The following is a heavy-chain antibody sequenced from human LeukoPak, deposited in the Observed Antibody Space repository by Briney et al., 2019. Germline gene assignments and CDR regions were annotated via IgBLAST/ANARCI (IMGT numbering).Heavy chain of an antibody. J-gene: IGHJ6*03. CDR2: IIPISGTT. CDR3: ASRFTARQLVPADYYHMDV. D-gene: IGHD6-13*01. CDR1: GVSFRDFT. Sequence: SVKVSCKATGVSFRDFTINWVRQAPGQGLEWMGAIIPISGTTNYAQRLQGRVTLTMDDSATTAFMEMSSLRSEDTAVYYCASRFTARQLVPADYYHMDVWGKGTTVFVSS. V-gene: IGHV1-69*05.